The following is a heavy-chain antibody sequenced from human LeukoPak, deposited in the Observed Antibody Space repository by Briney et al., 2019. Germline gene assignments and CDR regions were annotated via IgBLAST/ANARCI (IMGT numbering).Heavy chain of an antibody. Sequence: PSETLSLTCTVSGGSFSGYYWSWIRQSAGKGLEWIGRIYTSGSTDYNPSLQSRVAISVDKSENHISLKLTSVTAADTAVYYCAREGGPYRPLDYSGQGTLVTVAS. CDR1: GGSFSGYY. CDR3: AREGGPYRPLDY. V-gene: IGHV4-4*07. J-gene: IGHJ4*02. CDR2: IYTSGST.